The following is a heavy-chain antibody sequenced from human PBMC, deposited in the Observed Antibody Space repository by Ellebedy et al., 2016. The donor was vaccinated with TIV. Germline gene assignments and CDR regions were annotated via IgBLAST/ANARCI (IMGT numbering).Heavy chain of an antibody. CDR3: ARRDVVAKVFDY. D-gene: IGHD2-2*01. V-gene: IGHV3-7*03. Sequence: GESLKISCAASGFTFSRSWMSWVRQAPGKGLEWVATIKEDGGQKDYVDTVRGRFTISRDNAENSLYLQMNSLRVEDMGVYYCARRDVVAKVFDYWGQGTLVTVSS. CDR2: IKEDGGQK. CDR1: GFTFSRSW. J-gene: IGHJ4*02.